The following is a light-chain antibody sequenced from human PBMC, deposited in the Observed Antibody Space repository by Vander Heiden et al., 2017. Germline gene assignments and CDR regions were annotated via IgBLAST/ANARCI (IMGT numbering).Light chain of an antibody. CDR2: WAS. J-gene: IGKJ2*01. CDR1: QSVLYSSNNKNY. V-gene: IGKV4-1*01. CDR3: QQYYSTPYT. Sequence: DIVMTQSPDSLAVSLGERATINSKSSQSVLYSSNNKNYLAWYQQKPGQPPKLLIYWASTRESGVPDRFSGSGSGTDFTLTISSLQAEDVAGYYCQQYYSTPYTFGQGTKLEIK.